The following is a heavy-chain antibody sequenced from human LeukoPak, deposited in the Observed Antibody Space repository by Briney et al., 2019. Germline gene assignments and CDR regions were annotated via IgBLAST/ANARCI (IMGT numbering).Heavy chain of an antibody. Sequence: PGGSLRPSCAASGVTLSSYGMSWVRQAPGEGLEWVSSITGSASSTYYGNSVKGRFTISRDNSKNTLYLQMNSLTAEDTAVYYCASRSYHAFDIWGQGTMVTVSS. J-gene: IGHJ3*02. CDR1: GVTLSSYG. V-gene: IGHV3-23*01. CDR3: ASRSYHAFDI. CDR2: ITGSASST. D-gene: IGHD3-10*01.